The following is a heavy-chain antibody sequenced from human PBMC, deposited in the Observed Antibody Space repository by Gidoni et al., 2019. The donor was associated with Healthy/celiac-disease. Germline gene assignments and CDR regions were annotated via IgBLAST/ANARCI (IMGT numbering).Heavy chain of an antibody. Sequence: EVQLVESGGGLVQPDRSLRLSCAASGCTVDDYAMHWVRQAPGKGLEWVSGISWNSGSIGYADSVKVRFTISRDNAKNSLYLQMNSLRAEDTALYYCAKVGLKRAFDAFDIWGQGTMVTVSS. V-gene: IGHV3-9*01. J-gene: IGHJ3*02. D-gene: IGHD3-3*02. CDR3: AKVGLKRAFDAFDI. CDR2: ISWNSGSI. CDR1: GCTVDDYA.